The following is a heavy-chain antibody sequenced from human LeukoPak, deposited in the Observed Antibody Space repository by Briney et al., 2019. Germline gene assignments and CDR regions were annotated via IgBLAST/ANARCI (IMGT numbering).Heavy chain of an antibody. V-gene: IGHV4-59*12. CDR1: GGSISSYY. J-gene: IGHJ4*02. CDR3: ASLAVAGKHFDY. CDR2: IYYSGST. D-gene: IGHD6-19*01. Sequence: SETLSLTCTVSGGSISSYYWSWIRQPPGKGLEWIGYIYYSGSTNYNPSLKSRVTISVDTSKNQFSLKLSSVTAADTAVYYCASLAVAGKHFDYWGQGTLVTVSS.